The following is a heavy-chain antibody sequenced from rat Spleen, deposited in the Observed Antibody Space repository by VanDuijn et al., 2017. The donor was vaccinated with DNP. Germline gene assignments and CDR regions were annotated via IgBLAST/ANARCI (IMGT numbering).Heavy chain of an antibody. CDR1: GFSLTSYG. CDR3: TSLMYTTDY. D-gene: IGHD1-6*01. V-gene: IGHV2S8*01. CDR2: MSSGGIT. J-gene: IGHJ2*01. Sequence: QVQLKESGPGLVQPSETLSLTCTVSGFSLTSYGVSWVRQPPGKGLEWIAAMSSGGITYYNSALKSRLSISRDTSKSQVFLKMNSLQTEDTAIYFCTSLMYTTDYWGQGVMVTVSS.